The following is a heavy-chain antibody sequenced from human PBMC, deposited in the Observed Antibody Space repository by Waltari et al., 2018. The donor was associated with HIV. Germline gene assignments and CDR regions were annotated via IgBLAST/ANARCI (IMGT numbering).Heavy chain of an antibody. CDR3: VRGSGSF. CDR1: GFAFSRYW. J-gene: IGHJ4*02. Sequence: EVQLAESGGGLVQPGGSLNVSCEVSGFAFSRYWMSWVRQAPGKGREWVANINENGREKYRGDAIKGRFVISKDNQKQSLYLEMRTLGVEETAAYYGVRGSGSFWGQGTLSPSPQ. D-gene: IGHD2-15*01. CDR2: INENGREK. V-gene: IGHV3-7*04.